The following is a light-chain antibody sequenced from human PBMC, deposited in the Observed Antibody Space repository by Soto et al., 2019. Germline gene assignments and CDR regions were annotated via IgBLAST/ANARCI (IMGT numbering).Light chain of an antibody. J-gene: IGKJ4*01. Sequence: EIVMTQSPATLSVSPGERATLSCRTSQSVSSNLAWYQQKPGQAPRLLIFGASTRATGIPARFSGSGSGTDFNLTISSLQSEDFGVYLCQQDDNWTLTFGGGTKVDIK. CDR2: GAS. CDR3: QQDDNWTLT. V-gene: IGKV3D-15*01. CDR1: QSVSSN.